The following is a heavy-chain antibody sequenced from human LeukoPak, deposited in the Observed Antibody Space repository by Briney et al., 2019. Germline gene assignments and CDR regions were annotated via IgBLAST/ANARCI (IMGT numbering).Heavy chain of an antibody. CDR3: AKDPAGSGSHFDY. D-gene: IGHD3-10*01. V-gene: IGHV3-23*01. J-gene: IGHJ4*02. CDR1: GFTFNNYA. Sequence: PGGSLRLSCAASGFTFNNYAMSWVRQAPGKGLEWVSSISGSGGTTYYADSVKGRFTISRDNSKNTLYLQMNSLRAEDTAVYYCAKDPAGSGSHFDYWGQGTLVTVSS. CDR2: ISGSGGTT.